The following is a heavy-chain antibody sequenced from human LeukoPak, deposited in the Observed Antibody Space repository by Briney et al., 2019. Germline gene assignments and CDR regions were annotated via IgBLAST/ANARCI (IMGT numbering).Heavy chain of an antibody. CDR2: IKQDESKT. Sequence: PGGSLRLSCVASGFTFSNSWMSWVRQAPGKGLEWVANIKQDESKTYYEDSVKGRFTISRDNAKNSLYLQMNSLRAEDTAVYYCARGIRIVVVPAAIGSLDYWGQGTLVTVSS. V-gene: IGHV3-7*01. J-gene: IGHJ4*02. D-gene: IGHD2-2*01. CDR1: GFTFSNSW. CDR3: ARGIRIVVVPAAIGSLDY.